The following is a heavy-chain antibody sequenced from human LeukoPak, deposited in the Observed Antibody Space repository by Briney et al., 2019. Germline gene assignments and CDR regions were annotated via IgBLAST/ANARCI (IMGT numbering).Heavy chain of an antibody. V-gene: IGHV3-23*01. CDR2: ISGSGAST. D-gene: IGHD4-17*01. CDR3: AKVMTAVTSGFDY. Sequence: GGSLRLSCAASGFTFSSYVMNWVRQAPGKGLEWVSAISGSGASTYYADSVQGRFTISRDNSKNTVYLQMNSLRAEDTAVYYCAKVMTAVTSGFDYWGQGTLVTVSS. J-gene: IGHJ4*02. CDR1: GFTFSSYV.